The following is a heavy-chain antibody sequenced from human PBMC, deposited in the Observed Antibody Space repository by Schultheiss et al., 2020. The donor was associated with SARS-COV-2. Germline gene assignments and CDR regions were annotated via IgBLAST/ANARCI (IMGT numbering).Heavy chain of an antibody. CDR3: ARDGSGPYYYYYYGMDV. V-gene: IGHV1-2*02. Sequence: ASVKVSCKASGYTFTGYYMHWVRQAPGQGLEWMGWISAYNGNTNYAQKLQGRVTMTRDTSISTAYMELSRLRSDDTAVYYCARDGSGPYYYYYYGMDVWGQGTTVTVSS. CDR2: ISAYNGNT. CDR1: GYTFTGYY. D-gene: IGHD3-10*01. J-gene: IGHJ6*02.